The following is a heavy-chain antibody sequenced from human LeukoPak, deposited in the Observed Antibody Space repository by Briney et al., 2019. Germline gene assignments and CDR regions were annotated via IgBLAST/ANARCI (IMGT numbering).Heavy chain of an antibody. Sequence: PSETLSLTCAVSGGSISSGGYSWSWIRQPPGKGLEWIGYIYHSGSTYYNPSLKSRVTISVDTSKNQFSLKLSSVTAADTAVYYCARPASGYSSGLIYWGQGTLVTVSS. D-gene: IGHD6-19*01. CDR1: GGSISSGGYS. J-gene: IGHJ4*02. CDR3: ARPASGYSSGLIY. V-gene: IGHV4-30-2*03. CDR2: IYHSGST.